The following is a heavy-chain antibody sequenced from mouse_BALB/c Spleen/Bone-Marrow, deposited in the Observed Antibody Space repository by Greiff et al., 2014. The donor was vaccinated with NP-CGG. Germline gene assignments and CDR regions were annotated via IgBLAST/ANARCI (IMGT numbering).Heavy chain of an antibody. D-gene: IGHD2-4*01. CDR3: ARDYDGYAMDY. CDR2: IYPGDGST. V-gene: IGHV1S56*01. Sequence: QVQLQQSGPELEKPGASVKMSCKASGYTFTSYFIHWVKQRPGQGLEWIGWIYPGDGSTKYNEKFKGKTTLTADKSSSTAYMLLSSLTSEDSAIYFCARDYDGYAMDYWGQGTSVTVSS. CDR1: GYTFTSYF. J-gene: IGHJ4*01.